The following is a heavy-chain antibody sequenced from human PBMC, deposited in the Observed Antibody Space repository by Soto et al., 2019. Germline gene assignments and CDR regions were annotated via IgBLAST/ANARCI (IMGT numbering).Heavy chain of an antibody. Sequence: QVQLQQWGAGLLKPSETLSLTCAVYGGSFSGYYWSWIRQPPGKGLEWIGEINHSGSTNYNPSLKSRVTISVDTSKNQFSLKLSSVTAADTAVYYCARGLRQWLAFRQNDAFDIWGQGTMVTVSS. D-gene: IGHD6-19*01. CDR3: ARGLRQWLAFRQNDAFDI. J-gene: IGHJ3*02. CDR2: INHSGST. CDR1: GGSFSGYY. V-gene: IGHV4-34*01.